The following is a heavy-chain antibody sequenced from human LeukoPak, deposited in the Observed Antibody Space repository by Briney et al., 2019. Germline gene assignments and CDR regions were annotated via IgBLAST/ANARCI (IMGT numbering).Heavy chain of an antibody. CDR3: VRDRGRASVDY. Sequence: GGSLRLSCAASGFTFAGYWISWVRQAPGKGLEWVANIKQDASEEYYVDSVKGRFTISRDNAKNSLYLQMNSPRAEDTAVYFCVRDRGRASVDYWGQGTLVTVSS. CDR2: IKQDASEE. CDR1: GFTFAGYW. D-gene: IGHD1-26*01. J-gene: IGHJ4*02. V-gene: IGHV3-7*01.